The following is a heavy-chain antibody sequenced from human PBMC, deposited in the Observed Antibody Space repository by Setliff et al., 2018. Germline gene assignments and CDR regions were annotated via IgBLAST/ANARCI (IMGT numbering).Heavy chain of an antibody. CDR3: ARGVSGVSWTPRY. CDR2: IYYSGTT. D-gene: IGHD6-25*01. CDR1: GGSVSSSSYY. V-gene: IGHV4-39*02. Sequence: SESLSLTCTVPGGSVSSSSYYWGWIRQPPGKGLEWIGTIYYSGTTYYSPSLKSRVTISVDTSKNHFSLKLDSVTAADTAVYYCARGVSGVSWTPRYWGRGTLVTVSS. J-gene: IGHJ4*02.